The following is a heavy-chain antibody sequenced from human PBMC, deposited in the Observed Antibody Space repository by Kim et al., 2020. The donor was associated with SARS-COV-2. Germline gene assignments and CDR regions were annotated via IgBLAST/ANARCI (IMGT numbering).Heavy chain of an antibody. CDR1: GFTFSHDW. Sequence: GGSLRLSCAASGFTFSHDWMTWVRQAPGKGLEWVANINQDGSESYYVDSVKGRFTISRDNAKNSLYLQMNSLRVEDMAVYYCARSVFGDNYWGQGTLVSV. CDR2: INQDGSES. CDR3: ARSVFGDNY. J-gene: IGHJ4*02. V-gene: IGHV3-7*01. D-gene: IGHD3-10*02.